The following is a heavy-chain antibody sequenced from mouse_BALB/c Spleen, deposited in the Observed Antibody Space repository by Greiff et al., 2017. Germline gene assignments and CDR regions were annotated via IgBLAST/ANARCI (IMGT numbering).Heavy chain of an antibody. V-gene: IGHV2-6-7*01. Sequence: VQLVESGPGLVAPSQSLSFTCTVSGFSLTGYGVNWVRQPPGKGLEWLGMIWGDGSTDYNSALKSRLSISKDNSKSQVFLKMNSLQTDDTARYYCARDMGLRPHAMDYWGQGTSVTVSS. J-gene: IGHJ4*01. D-gene: IGHD2-4*01. CDR2: IWGDGST. CDR3: ARDMGLRPHAMDY. CDR1: GFSLTGYG.